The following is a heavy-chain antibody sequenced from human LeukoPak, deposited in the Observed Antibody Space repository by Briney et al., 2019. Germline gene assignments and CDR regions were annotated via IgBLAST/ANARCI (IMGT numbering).Heavy chain of an antibody. Sequence: GGSLRLSCAASGFTFSNYGMSWVRQAPGRGLEWASVISGSGYSTYYADSVKGRFTISRDNSKNTLFLQMNSLRAEDTAVYYCAKVPSWGPYWYFDLWGRGTLVTVSS. J-gene: IGHJ2*01. CDR2: ISGSGYST. V-gene: IGHV3-23*01. CDR3: AKVPSWGPYWYFDL. CDR1: GFTFSNYG. D-gene: IGHD7-27*01.